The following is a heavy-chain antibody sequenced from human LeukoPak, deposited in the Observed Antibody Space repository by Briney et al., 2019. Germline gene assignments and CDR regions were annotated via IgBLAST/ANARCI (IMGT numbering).Heavy chain of an antibody. CDR3: ARGYHMVRGVIMGY. Sequence: GASVKVSCKASGYTFTGYYMHWVRQAPGQGLEWMGWINPNSGGTNYAQKFQGWVTMTRDTSISTAYMELSRLRSDDTAVYYCARGYHMVRGVIMGYWGQGTLVTVSS. CDR2: INPNSGGT. V-gene: IGHV1-2*04. D-gene: IGHD3-10*01. J-gene: IGHJ4*02. CDR1: GYTFTGYY.